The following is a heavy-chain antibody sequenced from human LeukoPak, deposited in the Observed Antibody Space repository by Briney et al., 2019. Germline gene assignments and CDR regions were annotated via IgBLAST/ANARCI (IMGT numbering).Heavy chain of an antibody. D-gene: IGHD6-13*01. J-gene: IGHJ4*02. CDR1: GFTFSDYY. CDR3: ARDIPAAGLFFDY. CDR2: ISNGVSTI. Sequence: PGGSLRLSCAASGFTFSDYYMSWIRQAPGKGLEWVSYISNGVSTIYYADSVKGRFTISRDNAKNSLYLQMNSLRAEDTAVYYCARDIPAAGLFFDYWGLGTLVTVSS. V-gene: IGHV3-11*01.